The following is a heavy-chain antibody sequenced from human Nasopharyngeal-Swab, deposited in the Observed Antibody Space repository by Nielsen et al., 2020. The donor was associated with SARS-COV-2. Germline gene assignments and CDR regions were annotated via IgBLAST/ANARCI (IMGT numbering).Heavy chain of an antibody. CDR3: ASGQCINGVCNPTDGLDV. CDR2: ITPFHGNA. D-gene: IGHD2-8*01. V-gene: IGHV1-45*02. J-gene: IGHJ6*02. CDR1: GFSITYRF. Sequence: SVTVSCKASGFSITYRFLHWMRQAPGQALEWMGWITPFHGNAKYAQKFQGRVSITRDGSRTTASLELSSLRPDDTAMYFCASGQCINGVCNPTDGLDVWGQGTSVTVS.